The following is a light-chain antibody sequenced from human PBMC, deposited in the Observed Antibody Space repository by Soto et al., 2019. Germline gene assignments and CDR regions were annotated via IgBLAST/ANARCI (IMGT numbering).Light chain of an antibody. V-gene: IGLV2-8*01. CDR2: EVS. CDR3: SSYAGSTKVV. J-gene: IGLJ2*01. CDR1: SSDVGGYNY. Sequence: QSVLTQPPSASGSPGQSVTISCTGTSSDVGGYNYVSWYQQHPGKAPKLMIYEVSKRPSGVPDRFSGSKSANTASLTVSGLQAEDEADYYCSSYAGSTKVVFGGGTKLTVL.